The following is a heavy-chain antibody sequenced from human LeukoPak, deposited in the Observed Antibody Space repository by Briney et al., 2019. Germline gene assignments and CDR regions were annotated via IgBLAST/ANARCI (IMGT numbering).Heavy chain of an antibody. J-gene: IGHJ6*02. CDR1: GGSISYYY. CDR2: IYYSGTT. V-gene: IGHV4-59*01. D-gene: IGHD4-17*01. Sequence: PSETLSLTCTVSGGSISYYYWSWIRQSPGKGLEWIGYIYYSGTTNYNPSLKSRVTIPVDTSKNQFSLQLRSVTAADTAVYYCAREDPQTTVPEGMDVRGQGTTVTVSS. CDR3: AREDPQTTVPEGMDV.